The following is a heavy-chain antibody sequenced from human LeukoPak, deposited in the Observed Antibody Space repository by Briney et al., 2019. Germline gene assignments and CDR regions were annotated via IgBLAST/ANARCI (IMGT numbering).Heavy chain of an antibody. CDR2: INVGNGNT. D-gene: IGHD2-2*01. J-gene: IGHJ6*02. V-gene: IGHV1-3*01. CDR3: ARYGDIVVVPAATGMDV. CDR1: GYTFTSYA. Sequence: GASVKVSCKASGYTFTSYAMHWVRQAPGQRPEWMGWINVGNGNTKYSQKFQGRVTITGDTSASTAYMELSSLRSEDTAVYYCARYGDIVVVPAATGMDVWGQGTTVTVSS.